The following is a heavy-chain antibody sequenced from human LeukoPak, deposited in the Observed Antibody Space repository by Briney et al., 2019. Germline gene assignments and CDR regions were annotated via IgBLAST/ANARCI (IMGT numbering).Heavy chain of an antibody. CDR1: VDTFNNYY. J-gene: IGHJ4*02. D-gene: IGHD6-19*01. CDR3: ARQGAYSSAIGMGY. V-gene: IGHV1-46*02. Sequence: GASVKVSCKASVDTFNNYYMYWVRQAPGQGLEWMGMINPSGGGTSYAQKFQGRVTMTRDTSTRTVYMEVSSLKPEDTAVYYCARQGAYSSAIGMGYWGQGTLVTVSS. CDR2: INPSGGGT.